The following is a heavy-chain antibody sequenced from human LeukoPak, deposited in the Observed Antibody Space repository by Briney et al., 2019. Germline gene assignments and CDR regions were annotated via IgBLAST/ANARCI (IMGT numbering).Heavy chain of an antibody. V-gene: IGHV3-48*03. CDR3: ARGSF. Sequence: GRSLRLSCVTSGLTFSIYDMNWVRQAPGKGLEWISYISTSGATMHYADSVEGRFTISRDNARNSLYLQMNSLRAEDTAVYYCARGSFWGQGTLVTVSS. CDR2: ISTSGATM. J-gene: IGHJ4*02. CDR1: GLTFSIYD.